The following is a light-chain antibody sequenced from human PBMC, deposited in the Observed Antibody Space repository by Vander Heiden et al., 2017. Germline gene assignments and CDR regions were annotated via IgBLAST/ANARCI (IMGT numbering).Light chain of an antibody. Sequence: DIQMTQSPSSLSASVGDRVTFTCQASQDISNNLNWYQQKPGKAPELLIFDTSNLQTGVPSSFSGSGYGTDFTVTISGLQPEDIATYFCQQDDNVPRTFGQGTRVEIK. CDR3: QQDDNVPRT. CDR1: QDISNN. J-gene: IGKJ1*01. CDR2: DTS. V-gene: IGKV1-33*01.